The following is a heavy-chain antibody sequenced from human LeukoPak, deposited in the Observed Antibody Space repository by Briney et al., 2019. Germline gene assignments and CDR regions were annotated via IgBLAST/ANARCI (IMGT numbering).Heavy chain of an antibody. D-gene: IGHD4-23*01. CDR2: IRYDGSNN. V-gene: IGHV3-30*02. Sequence: GGSLRLSCVASEFTFSSHRMHWVRQAPGKGLEWVAFIRYDGSNNYYADSVKGRFTISRDNSKNTLYLQMNSLKAADTAVYYCSAPVATNYWGQGTLVTVSS. CDR1: EFTFSSHR. CDR3: SAPVATNY. J-gene: IGHJ4*02.